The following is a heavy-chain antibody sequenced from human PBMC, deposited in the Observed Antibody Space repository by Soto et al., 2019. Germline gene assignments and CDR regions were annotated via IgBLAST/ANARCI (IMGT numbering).Heavy chain of an antibody. J-gene: IGHJ4*02. CDR3: ARGGGSDYFDY. V-gene: IGHV4-30-2*01. Sequence: SETLSLTCTVSGASITFGGYSWSWIRQTPGKGLEWIGYINHLETTFYNPSFESRLTLSIDRAKNQFSLKLHSMSAADRAVYFCARGGGSDYFDYWGQGILVTVSS. CDR1: GASITFGGYS. D-gene: IGHD1-26*01. CDR2: INHLETT.